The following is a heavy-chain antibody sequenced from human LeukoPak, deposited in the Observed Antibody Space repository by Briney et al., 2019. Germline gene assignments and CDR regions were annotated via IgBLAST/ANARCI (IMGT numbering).Heavy chain of an antibody. J-gene: IGHJ5*02. D-gene: IGHD2-2*01. CDR2: IYNSGST. V-gene: IGHV4-59*01. Sequence: SETLSLTCTVSGDSIISYYWSWIRQPPGKGLEWIGYIYNSGSTNYNPSLKSRVTISLDTSKNQFSLKLSSVTAADTAVYYCARYQAAGWYDPWGQGTLVTVSS. CDR3: ARYQAAGWYDP. CDR1: GDSIISYY.